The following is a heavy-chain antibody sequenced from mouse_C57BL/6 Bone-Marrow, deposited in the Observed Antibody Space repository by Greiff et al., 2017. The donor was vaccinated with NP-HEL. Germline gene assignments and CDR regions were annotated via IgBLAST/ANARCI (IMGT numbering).Heavy chain of an antibody. CDR1: GFNIKNTY. CDR3: ARGRLRRGYFDV. CDR2: IDPANGNT. V-gene: IGHV14-3*01. D-gene: IGHD2-4*01. Sequence: VQLKESVAELVRPGASVKLSCTASGFNIKNTYMHWVKQRPEQGLEWIGRIDPANGNTKYVPKFQGKATITADTSSNTAYLQLSSLTSEDTAIYYCARGRLRRGYFDVWGTGTTVTVSS. J-gene: IGHJ1*03.